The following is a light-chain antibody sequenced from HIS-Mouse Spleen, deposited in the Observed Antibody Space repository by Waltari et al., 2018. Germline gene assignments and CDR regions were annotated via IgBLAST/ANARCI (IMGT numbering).Light chain of an antibody. CDR1: KLGDKY. Sequence: SYELTQSPSVSVSPGQTASITCPGDKLGDKYACWYQQKQGQSPVLVIYQDSKRPSGIPARFSGSNPGNTATLTISGTQAMDEADYYCQAWDSSTVVFGGGTKLTVL. J-gene: IGLJ2*01. CDR3: QAWDSSTVV. V-gene: IGLV3-1*01. CDR2: QDS.